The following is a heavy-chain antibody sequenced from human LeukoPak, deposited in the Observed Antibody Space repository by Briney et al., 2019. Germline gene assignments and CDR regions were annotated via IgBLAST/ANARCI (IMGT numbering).Heavy chain of an antibody. Sequence: GGSLRLSCAASGFTFDNHAMNWVRQVPGKGLEWISLISWNSGTIGYADSVKGRFTISRDNANNFLYLQMNSLRAEDTALYYCARAYKDRSLAGKKEFFQHWGQGTLVTVSS. CDR3: ARAYKDRSLAGKKEFFQH. V-gene: IGHV3-9*01. CDR2: ISWNSGTI. J-gene: IGHJ1*01. CDR1: GFTFDNHA. D-gene: IGHD6-19*01.